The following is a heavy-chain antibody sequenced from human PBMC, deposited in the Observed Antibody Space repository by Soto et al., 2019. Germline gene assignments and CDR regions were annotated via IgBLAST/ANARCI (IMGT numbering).Heavy chain of an antibody. J-gene: IGHJ6*02. Sequence: VQLVESGGGVVQRGRSLRLSCAASGFIFSSYGMHCVRQAPGKGLEWVAVISYDGSNKYYADSVKGRFTIPRDNSKTTLYLQVNGLRAEDTAVYYRGKAPLWGSKHERGMDVWGQGTTVTVS. CDR1: GFIFSSYG. CDR2: ISYDGSNK. V-gene: IGHV3-30*18. D-gene: IGHD3-16*01. CDR3: GKAPLWGSKHERGMDV.